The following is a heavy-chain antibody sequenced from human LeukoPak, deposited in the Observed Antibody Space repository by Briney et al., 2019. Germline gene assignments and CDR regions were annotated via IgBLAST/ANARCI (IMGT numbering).Heavy chain of an antibody. D-gene: IGHD3-10*01. V-gene: IGHV7-4-1*02. J-gene: IGHJ5*02. CDR3: ARAATMVRGYPDWFDP. Sequence: ASVKVSCKASGYTFTSYDMNWVRQAPGQGLEWMGWINTNTGNPTYAQGFTGRIVFSLDTSVSTAYLQISSLKAEDTALYYCARAATMVRGYPDWFDPWGQGTLVTVSS. CDR1: GYTFTSYD. CDR2: INTNTGNP.